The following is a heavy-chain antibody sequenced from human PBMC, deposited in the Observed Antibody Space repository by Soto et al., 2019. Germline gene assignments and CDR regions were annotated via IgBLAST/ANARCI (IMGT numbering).Heavy chain of an antibody. CDR3: ATNGEAPYSYGMDV. CDR1: GGTFSSYA. J-gene: IGHJ6*02. V-gene: IGHV1-69*12. Sequence: QVQLVQSGAEVKKPGSSVKVSCKASGGTFSSYAISWVRQAPGQGLEWMGGIIPIFGTANYAQKFQGRVTIAADESTSTAYMALSSRRSEDTAVYYCATNGEAPYSYGMDVWGQGTTVSVPS. D-gene: IGHD4-17*01. CDR2: IIPIFGTA.